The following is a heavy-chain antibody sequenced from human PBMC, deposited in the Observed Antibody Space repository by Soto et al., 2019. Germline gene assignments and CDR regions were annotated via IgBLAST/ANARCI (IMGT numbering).Heavy chain of an antibody. V-gene: IGHV3-7*01. Sequence: PGGSLRLSCAVSGFTFSNYWMTWVRQAPGKGLEWVANIKQDGRESYYSDSGKGRFTISRDNAENSLFLQVNSVRGEDTGIYYCARQVGYSNPYFDYWGQGALVTVSS. J-gene: IGHJ4*02. CDR1: GFTFSNYW. CDR3: ARQVGYSNPYFDY. D-gene: IGHD4-4*01. CDR2: IKQDGRES.